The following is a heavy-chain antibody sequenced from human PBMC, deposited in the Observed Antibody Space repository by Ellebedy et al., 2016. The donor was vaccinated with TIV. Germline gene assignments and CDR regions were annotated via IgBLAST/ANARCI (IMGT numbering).Heavy chain of an antibody. CDR1: GVIFSTYG. V-gene: IGHV3-33*01. J-gene: IGHJ4*02. CDR2: IWCYGGNK. Sequence: GESLKISCEAFGVIFSTYGMHWVRQAPVKGLVWVALIWCYGGNKYYADSVKGRFTISRDNSKNTLYLQMNNLGAEDTAVFYCARNRHVERGDCLDYWGQGTLVTVSS. D-gene: IGHD2-21*02. CDR3: ARNRHVERGDCLDY.